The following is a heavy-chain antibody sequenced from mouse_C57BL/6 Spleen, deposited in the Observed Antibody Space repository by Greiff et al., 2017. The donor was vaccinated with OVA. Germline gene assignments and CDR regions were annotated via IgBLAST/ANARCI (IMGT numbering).Heavy chain of an antibody. V-gene: IGHV3-6*01. J-gene: IGHJ2*01. D-gene: IGHD1-1*01. Sequence: EVQLVESGPGLVKPSQSLSLTCSVTGYSITSVYYWNWIRQFPGNKLEWMGYISYDGSNNYNPSLKNRISITRDTSKNQFFLKLNSVTTEDTATYYCAREADYGSSWDYWGQGTTLTVSS. CDR1: GYSITSVYY. CDR3: AREADYGSSWDY. CDR2: ISYDGSN.